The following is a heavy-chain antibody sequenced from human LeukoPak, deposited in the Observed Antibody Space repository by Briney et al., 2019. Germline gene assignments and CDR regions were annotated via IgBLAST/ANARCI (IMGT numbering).Heavy chain of an antibody. CDR3: ARDRNSGSYLDYYYYYMDV. V-gene: IGHV3-7*01. CDR1: GFTFSSYW. J-gene: IGHJ6*03. CDR2: IKQDGGEK. Sequence: GGSLRLSCAASGFTFSSYWMSWVRQAPGKGLEWVANIKQDGGEKYYVDSVKGRFTISRDNAKNSLYLQMNSLRAEDTAVYYCARDRNSGSYLDYYYYYMDVWGKGTTVTVSS. D-gene: IGHD1-26*01.